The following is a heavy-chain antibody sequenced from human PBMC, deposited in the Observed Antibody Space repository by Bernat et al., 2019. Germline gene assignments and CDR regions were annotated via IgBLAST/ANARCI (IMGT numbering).Heavy chain of an antibody. V-gene: IGHV4-39*01. D-gene: IGHD3-3*01. CDR2: IYYSGST. CDR3: ARHTIFGVVRNWFDP. CDR1: GGSINSSSYY. Sequence: QLQLQESGPGLVKPSETLSLTCTVSGGSINSSSYYWGWIRQPPGKGLEWIGSIYYSGSTYYNPSLKSRVTISVDTSKNQFSLKLSSVTAADTAVYYCARHTIFGVVRNWFDPWGQGTLVTVSS. J-gene: IGHJ5*02.